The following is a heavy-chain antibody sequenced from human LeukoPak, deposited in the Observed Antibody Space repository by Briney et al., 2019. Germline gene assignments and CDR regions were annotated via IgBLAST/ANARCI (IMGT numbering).Heavy chain of an antibody. CDR2: INPNSGGT. CDR3: ARDQWLVPAFDP. Sequence: ASVKVSCKASGYTFNGYYIHWVRQAPGQGLEWMGWINPNSGGTNYAQKFQGRVTITADKSTSTAYMELSSLRSEDTAVYYCARDQWLVPAFDPWGQGTLVTVSS. CDR1: GYTFNGYY. V-gene: IGHV1-2*02. J-gene: IGHJ5*02. D-gene: IGHD6-19*01.